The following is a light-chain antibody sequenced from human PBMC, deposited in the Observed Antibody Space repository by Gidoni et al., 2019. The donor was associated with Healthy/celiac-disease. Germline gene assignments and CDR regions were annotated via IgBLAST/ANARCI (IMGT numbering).Light chain of an antibody. CDR2: WAS. CDR1: QSVLYNSNNKNY. J-gene: IGKJ1*01. Sequence: DIVMTQSPDSLAGSLGERATINGKSSQSVLYNSNNKNYLVLYPQTPGQPPMLLIYWASTRESGVPDRFSGRGSGTDFTLTISSLQAADVAVYYCQQYYSTPWTFGQGTKVEIK. V-gene: IGKV4-1*01. CDR3: QQYYSTPWT.